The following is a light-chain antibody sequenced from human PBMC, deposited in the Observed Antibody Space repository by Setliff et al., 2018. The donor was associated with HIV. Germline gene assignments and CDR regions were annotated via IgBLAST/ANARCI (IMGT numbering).Light chain of an antibody. V-gene: IGLV2-14*03. CDR3: ASYANSDVVI. Sequence: QSVLTQPASVSGSLGQSITVSCTGTSSDIGAFDFVSWYRQHPGKAPELMIYDVTNRPSGVSHRFSGSKSGNTASLTISGLQAEDEAGYYCASYANSDVVIFGSGTKVTVL. CDR1: SSDIGAFDF. CDR2: DVT. J-gene: IGLJ1*01.